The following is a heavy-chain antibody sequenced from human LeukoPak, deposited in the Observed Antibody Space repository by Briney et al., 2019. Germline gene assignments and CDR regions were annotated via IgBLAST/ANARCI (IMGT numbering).Heavy chain of an antibody. D-gene: IGHD6-6*01. CDR3: ARAKALEYSSPRDTNWFDP. CDR2: INHSGST. CDR1: GGSFSGYY. J-gene: IGHJ5*02. V-gene: IGHV4-34*01. Sequence: PSETLSLTCAVYGGSFSGYYWSWIRQPPGKGLEWIGEINHSGSTNYNPSLKSRVTISVDTPKNQFSLKLSSVTAADTAVYYCARAKALEYSSPRDTNWFDPWGQGTLVTVSS.